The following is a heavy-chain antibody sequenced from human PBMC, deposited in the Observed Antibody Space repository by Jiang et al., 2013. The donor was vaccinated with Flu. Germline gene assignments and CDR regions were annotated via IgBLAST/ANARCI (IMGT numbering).Heavy chain of an antibody. CDR1: GGTINNNNCY. V-gene: IGHV4-39*01. J-gene: IGHJ4*02. D-gene: IGHD5-12*01. CDR2: IYYGGNT. Sequence: GPGLVKPSETLSLTCTVSGGTINNNNCYWGWIRQSPGKGLEWIGSIYYGGNTYYNPSLKSRVTISIDTSKNQFSLKVYSVTAADTALYYCARQHQGYSGYRFEWDYWGQGTLVTVSS. CDR3: ARQHQGYSGYRFEWDY.